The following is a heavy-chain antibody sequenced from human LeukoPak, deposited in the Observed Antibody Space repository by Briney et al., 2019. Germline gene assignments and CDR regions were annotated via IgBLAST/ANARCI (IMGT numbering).Heavy chain of an antibody. D-gene: IGHD3-3*01. CDR2: INHSGST. CDR3: ARGLLPDFCSGYYTRRYYYYYVDV. Sequence: SETLSLTCAVYGGSFSGYYWSWIRRPPGKGLEWIGEINHSGSTNYNPSLKSRVTISVDTPKNQFSLKLSSVTAADTAVYYCARGLLPDFCSGYYTRRYYYYYVDVWGNGTTVTVSS. V-gene: IGHV4-34*01. CDR1: GGSFSGYY. J-gene: IGHJ6*03.